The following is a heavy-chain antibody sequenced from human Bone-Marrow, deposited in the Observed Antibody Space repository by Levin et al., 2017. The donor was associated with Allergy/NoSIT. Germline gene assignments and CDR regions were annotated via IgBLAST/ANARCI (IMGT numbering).Heavy chain of an antibody. J-gene: IGHJ4*02. D-gene: IGHD3-10*01. Sequence: PSETLSLTCAVYGGSFSGYYWSWIRQPPGKGLEWIGEINHSGSTNYNPSLKSRVTISVDTSKNQFSLKLSSVTAADTAVYYCARRRLNYYGSGSYYTDWGQGTLVTVSS. CDR3: ARRRLNYYGSGSYYTD. V-gene: IGHV4-34*01. CDR2: INHSGST. CDR1: GGSFSGYY.